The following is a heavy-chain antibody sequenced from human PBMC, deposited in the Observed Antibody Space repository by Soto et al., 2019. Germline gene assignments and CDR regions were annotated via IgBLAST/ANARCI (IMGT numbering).Heavy chain of an antibody. D-gene: IGHD6-13*01. CDR1: GYTFTSYG. J-gene: IGHJ6*02. CDR3: ARENRGDRSSWYFSGWWPFYYYYGMDV. CDR2: ISAYNGNT. Sequence: ASVKVSCKASGYTFTSYGISWVRQAPGQGLEWMGWISAYNGNTNYAQKLQGRVTMTTDTSTSTAYMELRSLRSDDTAVYYCARENRGDRSSWYFSGWWPFYYYYGMDVWGQGTTVTVSS. V-gene: IGHV1-18*01.